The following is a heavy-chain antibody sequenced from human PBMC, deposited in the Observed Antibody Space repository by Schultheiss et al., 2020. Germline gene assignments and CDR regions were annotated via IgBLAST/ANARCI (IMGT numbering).Heavy chain of an antibody. CDR2: IWYDGSNK. V-gene: IGHV3-33*03. CDR1: GFTFSSYG. CDR3: ARGDSGYDLLNY. D-gene: IGHD5-12*01. J-gene: IGHJ4*02. Sequence: GGSLRLSCAASGFTFSSYGMLWVRQAPGKGLEWVAIIWYDGSNKYYADSVKGRFTISRDNSGNTLYLQMNSLRAEDTAVYYCARGDSGYDLLNYWGQGTLVTVSS.